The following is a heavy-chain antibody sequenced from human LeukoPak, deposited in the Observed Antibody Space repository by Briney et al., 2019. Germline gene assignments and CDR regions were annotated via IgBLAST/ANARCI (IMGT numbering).Heavy chain of an antibody. D-gene: IGHD1-7*01. Sequence: GGSLRLSCAASGFTFSSYAMSWVRQAPGKGLEWVSVIGGSGSSTYYADCVKGRFTISRDNSKNTLYLQMSSLRAEDTAVYYCAKKKRELRGFDYWGQGTLVTVSS. CDR3: AKKKRELRGFDY. J-gene: IGHJ4*02. CDR2: IGGSGSST. CDR1: GFTFSSYA. V-gene: IGHV3-23*01.